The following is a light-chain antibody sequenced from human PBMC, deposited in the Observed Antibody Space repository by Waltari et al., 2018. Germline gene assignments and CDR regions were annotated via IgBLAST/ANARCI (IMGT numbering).Light chain of an antibody. CDR1: SSDVGSYTL. V-gene: IGLV2-23*02. J-gene: IGLJ3*02. CDR2: EVS. CDR3: CSYAGSSTLWV. Sequence: QSALTQPASVSGSPGQSITISCPGTSSDVGSYTLVPWYQQHPGKAPKRMIYEVSKRPSGVSNRFSGSKSGNTASLTISGLQAEDEADYYCCSYAGSSTLWVFGGGTKLTVL.